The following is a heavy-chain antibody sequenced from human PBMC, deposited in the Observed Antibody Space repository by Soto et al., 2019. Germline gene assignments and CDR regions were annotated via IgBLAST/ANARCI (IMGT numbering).Heavy chain of an antibody. Sequence: PSETLSLTCTVSGGSISSGGYYWSWIRQHPGKGLEWIGYIYYSGSTYYNPSLKSRVTISVDTSKNQFSLKLSSVTAADTAVYYCARESLPLPQQLFRSGIDYWGQGTLVTVSS. V-gene: IGHV4-31*03. J-gene: IGHJ4*02. CDR3: ARESLPLPQQLFRSGIDY. CDR2: IYYSGST. D-gene: IGHD6-13*01. CDR1: GGSISSGGYY.